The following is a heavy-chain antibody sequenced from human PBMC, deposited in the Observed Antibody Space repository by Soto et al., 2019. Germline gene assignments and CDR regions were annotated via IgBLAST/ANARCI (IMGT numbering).Heavy chain of an antibody. CDR3: ASLHGARFDP. V-gene: IGHV4-4*08. CDR1: GGSICTNY. J-gene: IGHJ5*02. CDR2: ISSSGYT. D-gene: IGHD4-17*01. Sequence: SETLTLTCTVSGGSICTNYRSWIRQPPGKVLEWIGYISSSGYTNYNASLKSRITISIDTSKNQFSLKLTSVTAADTAVYYCASLHGARFDPWGQGTLVTVSS.